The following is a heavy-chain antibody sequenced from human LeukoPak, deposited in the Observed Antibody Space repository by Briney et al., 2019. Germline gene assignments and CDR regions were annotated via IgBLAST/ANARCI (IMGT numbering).Heavy chain of an antibody. CDR1: GGSFSGYY. D-gene: IGHD2-15*01. Sequence: PSETLSLTCAIYGGSFSGYYWNWIRQSPGKGLEWIGELNHSVSTYYNPSLKSRVTISVDTSKNQFSLKLSSMTAADTAVYYCARFSCSGDSCYFGIRAFDVWGQGTMVTVSS. J-gene: IGHJ3*01. V-gene: IGHV4-34*01. CDR2: LNHSVST. CDR3: ARFSCSGDSCYFGIRAFDV.